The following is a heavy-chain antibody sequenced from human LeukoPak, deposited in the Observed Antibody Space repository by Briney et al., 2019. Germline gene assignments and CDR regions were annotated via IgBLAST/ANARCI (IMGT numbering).Heavy chain of an antibody. CDR1: GFTFSDYY. Sequence: GGSLRLSCAASGFTFSDYYMSWIRQAPGKGLEWVSYISSSSYTNYADSVKGRFTISRDNAKNSLYLQMNSLRAEDTAVYYCARGGYQQLIRCFDSWGQGTLVTVSS. CDR2: ISSSSYT. V-gene: IGHV3-11*06. J-gene: IGHJ4*02. D-gene: IGHD6-13*01. CDR3: ARGGYQQLIRCFDS.